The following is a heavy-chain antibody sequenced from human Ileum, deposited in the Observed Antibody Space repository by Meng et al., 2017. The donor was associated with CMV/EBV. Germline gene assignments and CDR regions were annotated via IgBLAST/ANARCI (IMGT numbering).Heavy chain of an antibody. V-gene: IGHV1-2*02. D-gene: IGHD7-27*01. J-gene: IGHJ4*02. CDR2: INLNSGVI. CDR1: GNIFTGYY. CDR3: ARENWVYDY. Sequence: QVQLWQSGAEVKKPGASVKVSCKASGNIFTGYYMHWVRQAPGQGLEWVGCINLNSGVIDFAQKFQGRITLTRDTSITTAYMELTRLIYDDTAVYYCARENWVYDYWGQGTLVTVSS.